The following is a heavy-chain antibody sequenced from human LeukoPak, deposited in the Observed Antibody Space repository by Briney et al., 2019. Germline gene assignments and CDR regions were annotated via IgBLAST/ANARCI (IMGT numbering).Heavy chain of an antibody. CDR1: GYTFTSYA. CDR3: ARALDSYYDFWSGKHYYGMDV. V-gene: IGHV7-4-1*02. Sequence: ASVKVSCKASGYTFTSYAMNWVRQAPGQGLEWMGWINTNTGNPTYAQGFTGRFVFSLDTSVSTAYLQISSLKAEDTAVYYCARALDSYYDFWSGKHYYGMDVWGRGTTVTVSS. D-gene: IGHD3-3*01. CDR2: INTNTGNP. J-gene: IGHJ6*02.